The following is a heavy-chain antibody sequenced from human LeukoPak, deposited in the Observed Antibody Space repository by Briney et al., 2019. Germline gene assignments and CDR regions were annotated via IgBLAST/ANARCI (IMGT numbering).Heavy chain of an antibody. V-gene: IGHV4-34*01. D-gene: IGHD5-12*01. Sequence: SETLSLTCAVSGGSFSDHYWTWIRQPPGKGLEWIGEINHSGSTKYNPSLKSRVTISVDTSKNQFSLKLSSVTAAGTAMYYCARQLRGVATTFDYWGQGSLVTVSS. CDR1: GGSFSDHY. J-gene: IGHJ4*02. CDR2: INHSGST. CDR3: ARQLRGVATTFDY.